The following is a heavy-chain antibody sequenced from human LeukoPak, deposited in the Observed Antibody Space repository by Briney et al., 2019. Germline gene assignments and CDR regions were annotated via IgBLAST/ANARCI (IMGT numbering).Heavy chain of an antibody. J-gene: IGHJ5*02. CDR2: INPNSGGT. CDR1: GCTFTGYY. Sequence: ASVKVSCKASGCTFTGYYMHWVRQAPGQGLEWMGWINPNSGGTNYAQKFQGRVTMTRDTSISTAYMELSRLRSDDTAVYYCARVYCSSTSCPWGFDPWGQGTLVTVSS. CDR3: ARVYCSSTSCPWGFDP. D-gene: IGHD2-2*01. V-gene: IGHV1-2*02.